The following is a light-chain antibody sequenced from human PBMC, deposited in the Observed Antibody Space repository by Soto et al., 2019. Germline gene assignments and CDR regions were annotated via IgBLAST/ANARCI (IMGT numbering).Light chain of an antibody. J-gene: IGKJ3*01. CDR1: QSVGRST. CDR3: QQYGDSPGA. CDR2: DAS. V-gene: IGKV3-20*01. Sequence: IVLTQSPGTLSLSPGERATLSCRASQSVGRSTLAWYQQRPGQAPRLLIDDASSRATGIPDRFSGSGSGTDFTLTINGLEPEDFAVYYRQQYGDSPGAFGPGTKVDI.